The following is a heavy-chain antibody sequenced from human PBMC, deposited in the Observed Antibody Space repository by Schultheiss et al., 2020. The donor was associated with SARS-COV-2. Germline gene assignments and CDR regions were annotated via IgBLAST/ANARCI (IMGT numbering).Heavy chain of an antibody. CDR2: INHSGST. V-gene: IGHV4-34*01. J-gene: IGHJ4*02. CDR3: ARMVQLWKPRNLFDY. Sequence: GSLRLSCAASGFTFSSYSMNWVRQAPGKGLEWIGEINHSGSTNYNPSLKSRVTISVDTSKNQFSLKLSSVTAADTAVYYCARMVQLWKPRNLFDYWGQGTLVTVSS. CDR1: GFTFSSYS. D-gene: IGHD5-18*01.